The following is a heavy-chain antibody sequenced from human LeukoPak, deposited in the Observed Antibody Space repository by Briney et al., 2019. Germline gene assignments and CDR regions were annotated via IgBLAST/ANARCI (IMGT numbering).Heavy chain of an antibody. J-gene: IGHJ3*02. CDR2: ILYSGST. Sequence: KPSETLSLTCTVSGVSISSTAYCWGWIRQPPGKGLEWIGSILYSGSTYNNPSLMSRVTTSVNTSKNQFSLKLSSVTAADTAVYYCARTGFVGVSDHDAFDIWGRGTAVTVSS. CDR1: GVSISSTAYC. CDR3: ARTGFVGVSDHDAFDI. D-gene: IGHD3-16*01. V-gene: IGHV4-39*01.